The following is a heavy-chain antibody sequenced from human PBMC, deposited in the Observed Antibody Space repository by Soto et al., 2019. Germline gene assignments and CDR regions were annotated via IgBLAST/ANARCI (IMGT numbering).Heavy chain of an antibody. CDR2: INPSGGST. J-gene: IGHJ5*02. CDR3: ARDRGGSIAARRPDKWCDP. D-gene: IGHD6-6*01. Sequence: QVQLVQSGAEVKKPGASVKVSCKASGYTFTTYYLHWVRQAPGQGLEWMGIINPSGGSTSYAQKFQGRVTMTRDTSTSTVYMELSSLRSDDTAVYYCARDRGGSIAARRPDKWCDPWGQGTLVTVSS. CDR1: GYTFTTYY. V-gene: IGHV1-46*01.